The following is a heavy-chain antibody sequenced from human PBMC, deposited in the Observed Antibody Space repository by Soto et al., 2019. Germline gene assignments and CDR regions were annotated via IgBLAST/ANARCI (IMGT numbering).Heavy chain of an antibody. D-gene: IGHD6-13*01. J-gene: IGHJ4*02. CDR2: INHSGST. Sequence: TSETLSLTCAVYGGYFSGYYWSWIRQPPGKGLEWIREINHSGSTNYNPSLKSRMTINPDTSKNQFSLQLNSVTPEDTAVYYCARLVGNSWLDYWGQGTLVTVSS. CDR1: GGYFSGYY. V-gene: IGHV4-34*01. CDR3: ARLVGNSWLDY.